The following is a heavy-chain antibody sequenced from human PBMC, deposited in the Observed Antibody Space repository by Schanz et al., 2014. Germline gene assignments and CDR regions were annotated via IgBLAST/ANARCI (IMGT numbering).Heavy chain of an antibody. CDR3: ARDLSSLIQGDV. Sequence: AQLVESGGGVVQPGRSLRLSCAASGFTFSKYGVHWVRQAPGKGLEWVSYISSSSGTIYYADSVKGRFTISRDNAKNLLYLQMNGLRAEDTAVYFCARDLSSLIQGDVWGKGTTVTVSS. CDR1: GFTFSKYG. J-gene: IGHJ6*04. CDR2: ISSSSGTI. V-gene: IGHV3-48*01. D-gene: IGHD2-2*01.